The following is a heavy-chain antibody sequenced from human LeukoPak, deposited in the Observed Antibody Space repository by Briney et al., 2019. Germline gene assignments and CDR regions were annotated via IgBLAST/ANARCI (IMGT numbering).Heavy chain of an antibody. V-gene: IGHV4-59*12. CDR1: GGSISSYY. Sequence: SETLSLTCTVSGGSISSYYWNWIRQPPGKGLEWIGSIYYSGSTYYNPSLKSRVTISVDTSKNQFSLKLSSVTAADTAVYYCARGGYGYSYGYSFDYWGQGTLVTVSS. CDR3: ARGGYGYSYGYSFDY. J-gene: IGHJ4*02. CDR2: IYYSGST. D-gene: IGHD5-18*01.